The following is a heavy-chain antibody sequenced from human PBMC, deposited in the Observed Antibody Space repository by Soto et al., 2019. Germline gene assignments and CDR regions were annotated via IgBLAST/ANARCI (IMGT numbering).Heavy chain of an antibody. CDR1: GFTFSSNA. V-gene: IGHV3-30-3*01. J-gene: IGHJ4*02. Sequence: QVQLVESGGGVVQPGRSLRLSCAASGFTFSSNAMHWVRQAPGKGLEWVAVISYDGSNKYYADSVKGRFTISRDNSKNTLYLQMNSLRAEDTAVYYCARDRASVAGRSGALLSHWGQGTLVTVSS. D-gene: IGHD6-19*01. CDR2: ISYDGSNK. CDR3: ARDRASVAGRSGALLSH.